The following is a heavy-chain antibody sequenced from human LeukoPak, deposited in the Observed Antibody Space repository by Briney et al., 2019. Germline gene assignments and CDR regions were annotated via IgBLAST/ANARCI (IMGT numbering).Heavy chain of an antibody. D-gene: IGHD3-9*01. Sequence: GESLKISCKGSGYNFLNYWIVWVRQMPGKGLEWMGIIYPGDSDTRYSPSFQGQVTISADKSINTAYLQWSSLRVSDTAMYYCARHEVDLGAFDIWGQGTMVTVSS. J-gene: IGHJ3*02. CDR1: GYNFLNYW. CDR2: IYPGDSDT. V-gene: IGHV5-51*01. CDR3: ARHEVDLGAFDI.